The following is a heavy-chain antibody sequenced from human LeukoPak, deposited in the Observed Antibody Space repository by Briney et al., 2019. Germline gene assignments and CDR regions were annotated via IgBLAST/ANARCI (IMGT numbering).Heavy chain of an antibody. CDR1: GFTFSSYG. CDR3: AKESTVTPGNVNWFDT. Sequence: GALRLSCAASGFTFSSYGMTWVRQAPGKGREWVATISGSGSSTYYADSVKGRFTISRDNSKNTLYLQMNRLRAEDTAVYYCAKESTVTPGNVNWFDTWGQGTLVTVSS. V-gene: IGHV3-23*01. D-gene: IGHD4-17*01. J-gene: IGHJ5*02. CDR2: ISGSGSST.